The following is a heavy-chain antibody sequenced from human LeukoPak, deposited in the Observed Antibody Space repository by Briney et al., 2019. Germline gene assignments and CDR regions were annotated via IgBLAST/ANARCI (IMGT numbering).Heavy chain of an antibody. Sequence: GGSLRLSCAASGFTFSSFRMHWVRQAPGTGLVWVSRINSDGSSTTYADSVKGRFTISRDNAKNTLYLQMNSLRAEDTAVYYCRFGELSRDTDYWGQGTLVTVSS. CDR2: INSDGSST. D-gene: IGHD3-10*01. CDR1: GFTFSSFR. V-gene: IGHV3-74*01. J-gene: IGHJ4*02. CDR3: RFGELSRDTDY.